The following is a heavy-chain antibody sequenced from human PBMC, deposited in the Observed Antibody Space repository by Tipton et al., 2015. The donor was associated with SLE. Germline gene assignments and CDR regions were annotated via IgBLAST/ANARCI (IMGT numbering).Heavy chain of an antibody. V-gene: IGHV4-61*08. CDR2: ISYTGST. Sequence: GLVKPSETLSLICTVSGGSINSLDHNWGWIRQPPGKGLEWIGYISYTGSTNCNPSLKSRVTISVDTSKNQFSLKLSSVTAADTAVFYCARASIQDYYYYGMDVWGQGTLVTASS. CDR3: ARASIQDYYYYGMDV. J-gene: IGHJ6*02. CDR1: GGSINSLDHN.